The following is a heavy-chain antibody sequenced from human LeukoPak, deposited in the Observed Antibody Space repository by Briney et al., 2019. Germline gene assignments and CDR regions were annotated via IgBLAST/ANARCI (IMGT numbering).Heavy chain of an antibody. CDR2: INSDGSST. CDR3: ATDCSSTSCPEPGAFDI. Sequence: GGSLRLSCAASGFTFSSYWMHWVRQAPGKGLVWVSRINSDGSSTSYADSVKGRFTISRDNAKNTLYLQMNSLRAEDTAVYYCATDCSSTSCPEPGAFDIWGQGTMVTVSS. D-gene: IGHD2-2*01. J-gene: IGHJ3*02. CDR1: GFTFSSYW. V-gene: IGHV3-74*01.